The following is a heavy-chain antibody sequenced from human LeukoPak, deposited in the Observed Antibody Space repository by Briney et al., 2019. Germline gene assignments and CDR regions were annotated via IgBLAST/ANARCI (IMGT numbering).Heavy chain of an antibody. Sequence: ASGKVSCQASGSTFTNYGISWVRQAPGQGVEWMGWVSAYNGNTNYAQKLQGRVTMTTDTSTSTAYMELRSLRSDDTAVYYCARVPLDCSGGSCYSPWFDPWGQGTLVTVSS. D-gene: IGHD2-15*01. CDR1: GSTFTNYG. J-gene: IGHJ5*02. V-gene: IGHV1-18*01. CDR3: ARVPLDCSGGSCYSPWFDP. CDR2: VSAYNGNT.